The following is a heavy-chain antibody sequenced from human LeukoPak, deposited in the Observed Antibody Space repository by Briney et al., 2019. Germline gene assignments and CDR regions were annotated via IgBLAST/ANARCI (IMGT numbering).Heavy chain of an antibody. CDR2: ISYDGSNK. CDR3: ARESPSTGFDY. CDR1: GFTFSSYA. D-gene: IGHD4-17*01. Sequence: GGSLGLSCAASGFTFSSYAMHWVRQAPGKGLEWVAVISYDGSNKYYADSVKGRFTISRDNSKNTLYLQMNSLRAEDTAVYYCARESPSTGFDYWGQGTLVTVSS. J-gene: IGHJ4*02. V-gene: IGHV3-30-3*01.